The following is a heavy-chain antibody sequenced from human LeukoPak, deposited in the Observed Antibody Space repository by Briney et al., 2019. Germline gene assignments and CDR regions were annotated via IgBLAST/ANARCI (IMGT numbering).Heavy chain of an antibody. CDR1: GYIFTNFW. D-gene: IGHD3-16*01. V-gene: IGHV5-51*01. CDR3: ARLDXVRKVLTXHLAGYYYPMDA. Sequence: GESLKISCKAYGYIFTNFWIGWVRQMPGKGLEWMGFIFAGDSDTRYSPSFEGQVTISVDTSTSTAYLQWGSLKASDTATYYCARLDXVRKVLTXHLAGYYYPMDAWGTGTTITVSS. CDR2: IFAGDSDT. J-gene: IGHJ6*03.